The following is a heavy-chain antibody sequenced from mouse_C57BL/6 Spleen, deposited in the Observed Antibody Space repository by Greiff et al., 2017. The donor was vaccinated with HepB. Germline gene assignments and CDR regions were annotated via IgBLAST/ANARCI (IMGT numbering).Heavy chain of an antibody. CDR3: ARPMKNYDYDVGY. CDR2: ISSGSSTI. V-gene: IGHV5-17*01. J-gene: IGHJ2*01. Sequence: EVQGVESGGGLVKPGGSLKLSCAASGFTFSDYGMHWVRQAPEKGLEWVAYISSGSSTIYYADTVKGRFTISRDNAKNTLFLQMTSLRSEDTAMYYCARPMKNYDYDVGYWGQSTTLTVSS. CDR1: GFTFSDYG. D-gene: IGHD2-4*01.